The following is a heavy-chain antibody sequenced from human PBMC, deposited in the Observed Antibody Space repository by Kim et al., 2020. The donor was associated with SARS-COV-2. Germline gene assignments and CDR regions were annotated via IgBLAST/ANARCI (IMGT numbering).Heavy chain of an antibody. Sequence: SETLSLTCTVSGGSVSSGSYYWSWIRQPPGKGLEWIGYIYYSGSTNYNPSLKSRVTISVDTSKNQFSLKLSSVTDADTAVYYCARGELEYYYYYGMDVWGQGTTVTVSS. D-gene: IGHD1-1*01. V-gene: IGHV4-61*01. CDR1: GGSVSSGSYY. CDR2: IYYSGST. J-gene: IGHJ6*02. CDR3: ARGELEYYYYYGMDV.